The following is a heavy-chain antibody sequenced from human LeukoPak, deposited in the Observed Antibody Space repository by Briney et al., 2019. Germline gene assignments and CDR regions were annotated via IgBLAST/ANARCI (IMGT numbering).Heavy chain of an antibody. CDR1: GYSISSGFY. Sequence: SETLSLTCIVSGYSISSGFYWGWIRQPPGKGLEWIGSIYHSGSTYYNPSLKSRVTISVDTSKNQFSLKLSSVTAADTAVYYCTMIVVVMGFDYWGQGTLVTVSS. CDR3: TMIVVVMGFDY. CDR2: IYHSGST. V-gene: IGHV4-38-2*02. D-gene: IGHD3-22*01. J-gene: IGHJ4*02.